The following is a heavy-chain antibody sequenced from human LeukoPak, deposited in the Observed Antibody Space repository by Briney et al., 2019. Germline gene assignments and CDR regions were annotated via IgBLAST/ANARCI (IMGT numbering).Heavy chain of an antibody. J-gene: IGHJ4*02. V-gene: IGHV1-18*04. CDR1: GYTFTGYY. CDR2: ISAYNGNT. D-gene: IGHD5-12*01. Sequence: GASVKVSCKASGYTFTGYYMHWVRQAPGQGLEWMGWISAYNGNTNYAQKLQGRVTMTTDTSTSTAYMELRSLRSDDTAVYYCARDSKYSGYGKEGDYWGQGTLVTVSS. CDR3: ARDSKYSGYGKEGDY.